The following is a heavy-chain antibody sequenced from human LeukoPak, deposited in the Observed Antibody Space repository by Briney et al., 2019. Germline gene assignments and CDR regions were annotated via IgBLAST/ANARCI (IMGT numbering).Heavy chain of an antibody. J-gene: IGHJ3*02. CDR1: GGTFSSYT. V-gene: IGHV1-69*05. CDR2: IIPIFGTA. CDR3: ARGPTGTRAAFDI. Sequence: GSSVKVSCKASGGTFSSYTISWVRQAPGQGLEWMGRIIPIFGTANYAQKFQGRVTITTDESTSTAYMELSSLRSEDTAVYYCARGPTGTRAAFDIWGQGTMVTVSS. D-gene: IGHD1-1*01.